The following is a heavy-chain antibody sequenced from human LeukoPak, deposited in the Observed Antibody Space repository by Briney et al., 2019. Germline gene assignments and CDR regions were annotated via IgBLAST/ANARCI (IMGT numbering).Heavy chain of an antibody. CDR2: ISDSGDST. Sequence: GGSLRLSCAASGFAFSSYAMSWVRQAPGKGLEWVSAISDSGDSTFYADSVKGRFTMSRDNSRNTLYLQMNSLRADDTAVYYCAKIGLYSNSFDYWGQGTLVTVSS. J-gene: IGHJ4*02. CDR1: GFAFSSYA. CDR3: AKIGLYSNSFDY. D-gene: IGHD4-11*01. V-gene: IGHV3-23*01.